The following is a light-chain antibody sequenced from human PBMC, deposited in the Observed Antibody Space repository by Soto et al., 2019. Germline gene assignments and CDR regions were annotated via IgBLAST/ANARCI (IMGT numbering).Light chain of an antibody. CDR1: QSVSSSY. CDR2: AAS. V-gene: IGKV3-20*01. Sequence: EIVLTQSPGTLSLSPGERATLSCRASQSVSSSYLVWYKQKPGQAPRLLIDAASSRATGIPDRFSGSGSGTHFTLTISRLETEDFAVYYCQQHTSSPHMYTFGQGTKLAI. CDR3: QQHTSSPHMYT. J-gene: IGKJ2*01.